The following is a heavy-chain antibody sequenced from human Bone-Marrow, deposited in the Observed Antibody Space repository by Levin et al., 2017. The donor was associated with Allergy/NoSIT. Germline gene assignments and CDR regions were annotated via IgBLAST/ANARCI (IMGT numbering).Heavy chain of an antibody. CDR3: AREKGATFGSADD. V-gene: IGHV3-23*01. CDR2: IDNSADNT. CDR1: KFPFAASA. J-gene: IGHJ4*02. Sequence: QTGGSLRLSCAGSKFPFAASAMMWARQGPGKGLEWVATIDNSADNTWYADSVRGRVTVSRDNSKNVLYLQMNSLRVEDTALYYCAREKGATFGSADDWGQGTLVAVSS. D-gene: IGHD3-16*01.